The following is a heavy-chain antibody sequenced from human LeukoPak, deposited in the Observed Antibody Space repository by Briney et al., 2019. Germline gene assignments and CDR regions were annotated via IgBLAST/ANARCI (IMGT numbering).Heavy chain of an antibody. CDR2: IYYSGST. D-gene: IGHD2/OR15-2a*01. J-gene: IGHJ4*02. CDR1: GGSISSSSYY. V-gene: IGHV4-39*01. CDR3: ARSYLYFDY. Sequence: SETLPLTCTVSGGSISSSSYYWGWIRQPPGKGLEWIGSIYYSGSTYYNPSLKSRVTISVDTSKNQFSLKLSSVTAADTAVHYCARSYLYFDYWGQGTLVTVSS.